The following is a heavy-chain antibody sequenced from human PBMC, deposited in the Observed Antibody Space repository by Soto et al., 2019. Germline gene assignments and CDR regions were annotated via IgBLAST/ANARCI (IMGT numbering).Heavy chain of an antibody. J-gene: IGHJ1*01. D-gene: IGHD2-15*01. V-gene: IGHV1-3*01. Sequence: AASVKVSCKASGYTFTSYAMHWVRQAPGQRLEWMGWINAGNGNTKYSQKFQGRVTITRDTSASTAYMELSSLRSEDTAVYYCARAWAGYCSGGSCSPKYFQHWGQGTLVTVSS. CDR3: ARAWAGYCSGGSCSPKYFQH. CDR2: INAGNGNT. CDR1: GYTFTSYA.